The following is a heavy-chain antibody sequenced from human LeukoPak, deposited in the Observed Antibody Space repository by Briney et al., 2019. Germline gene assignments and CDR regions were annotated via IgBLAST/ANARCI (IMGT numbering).Heavy chain of an antibody. D-gene: IGHD3-3*02. CDR1: GFTFSSYS. CDR3: ARGSFTGDYYMDV. Sequence: PGGSLRLSCVASGFTFSSYSMSWVRQAPGKGLEWVANIKQDGNEKFYVDSVKGRFTISRDNAKNSLFLQMNSLRAADTAVYYCARGSFTGDYYMDVWGKGTTVTVSS. CDR2: IKQDGNEK. V-gene: IGHV3-7*01. J-gene: IGHJ6*03.